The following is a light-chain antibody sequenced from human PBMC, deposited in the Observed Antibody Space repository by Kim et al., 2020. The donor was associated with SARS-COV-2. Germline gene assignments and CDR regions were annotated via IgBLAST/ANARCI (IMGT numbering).Light chain of an antibody. CDR2: DAS. J-gene: IGKJ2*02. CDR3: QQRSNWPRT. CDR1: QSVSSN. V-gene: IGKV3-11*01. Sequence: SVSPGERATLSCRASQSVSSNLAWYQQKPGQAPRLLIYDASNRATGIPARFSGSGSGTDFTLTISSLEPEDFAVYYCQQRSNWPRTFGQGTKLEI.